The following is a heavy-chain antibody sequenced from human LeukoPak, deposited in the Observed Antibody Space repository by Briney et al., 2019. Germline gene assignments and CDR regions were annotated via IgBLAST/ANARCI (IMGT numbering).Heavy chain of an antibody. V-gene: IGHV3-23*01. CDR2: ISGSGGST. CDR1: GFTFSSYA. CDR3: SKDHVELVRGVLDY. D-gene: IGHD3-10*01. Sequence: PGASLRLSCAASGFTFSSYAMSWVRQAPGKGLEWVSAISGSGGSTYYADSVKGRFTISRDNSKNTLYLQMNSLRAEDTAVYYCSKDHVELVRGVLDYWGQGTLVTVSS. J-gene: IGHJ4*02.